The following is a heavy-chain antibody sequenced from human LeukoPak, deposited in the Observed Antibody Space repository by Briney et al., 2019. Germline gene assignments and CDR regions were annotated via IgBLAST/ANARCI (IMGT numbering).Heavy chain of an antibody. Sequence: SGPTLVNPTQTLTLTCTFSGFSLSTSGMRVSWIRQPPGKALEWLARIDWDDDKFYSTSLKTRLTISKDTSKSQVVLTMTNMDPVDTATYYCARTYLLGVDTAAMDVWGKGTTVTVSS. D-gene: IGHD5-18*01. CDR1: GFSLSTSGMR. CDR2: IDWDDDK. CDR3: ARTYLLGVDTAAMDV. V-gene: IGHV2-70*04. J-gene: IGHJ6*03.